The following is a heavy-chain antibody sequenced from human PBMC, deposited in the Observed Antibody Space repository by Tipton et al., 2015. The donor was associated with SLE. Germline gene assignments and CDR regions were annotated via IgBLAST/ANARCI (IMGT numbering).Heavy chain of an antibody. V-gene: IGHV3-23*05. J-gene: IGHJ4*02. CDR1: GFTFSASA. D-gene: IGHD3-9*01. Sequence: GSLRLSCAASGFTFSASAMNWVRQAPGKGLEWVSAIYAGVDTYYGDTFYADSVKGRFTISRDNSKNTVYLQMHSLRVDDTAVYYCAKLQSYNILTGSTPALGYWGQGALVTVSP. CDR3: AKLQSYNILTGSTPALGY. CDR2: IYAGVDTYYGDT.